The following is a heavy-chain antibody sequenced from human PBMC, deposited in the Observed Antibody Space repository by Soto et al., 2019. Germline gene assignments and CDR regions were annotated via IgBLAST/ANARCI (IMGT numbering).Heavy chain of an antibody. V-gene: IGHV5-51*01. CDR1: GYTFTSYW. D-gene: IGHD2-2*01. J-gene: IGHJ6*02. CDR2: IYPGDSDT. CDR3: ASSPRGYCSSTSCRELGNYYGMDV. Sequence: GESLKISCKGSGYTFTSYWIGWVRQMPGKGLEWMGIIYPGDSDTRYSPSFQGQVTISADKSINTAYLQWSSLKASDTAMYYCASSPRGYCSSTSCRELGNYYGMDVWGQGTTVTVSS.